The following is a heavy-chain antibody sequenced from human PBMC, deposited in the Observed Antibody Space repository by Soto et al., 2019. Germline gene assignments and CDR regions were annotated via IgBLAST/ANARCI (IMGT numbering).Heavy chain of an antibody. CDR1: GYTFTSYY. J-gene: IGHJ6*02. CDR2: INPSGGST. CDR3: ASHPAVTTSRVV. Sequence: ASVKVSCKASGYTFTSYYMHWVRQAPGQGLEWMGIINPSGGSTSYAQKFQGRVTMTRDTSTSTVYMELSSLRSEDTAVYYCASHPAVTTSRVVWGPGTTLTVSS. V-gene: IGHV1-46*01. D-gene: IGHD4-4*01.